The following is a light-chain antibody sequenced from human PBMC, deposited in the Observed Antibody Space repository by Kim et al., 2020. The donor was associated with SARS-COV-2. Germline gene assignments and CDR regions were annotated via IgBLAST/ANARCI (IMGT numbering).Light chain of an antibody. CDR2: NAS. J-gene: IGKJ5*01. CDR1: QSVDGY. V-gene: IGKV3-11*01. Sequence: SSSPGDGAPLACRASQSVDGYLAWLQQNPGQAPRLLISNASNRAAGVPARFSGSGSGTDFTLTISSLEPEDFAVYYCQQRRKSITFGQGTRLEIK. CDR3: QQRRKSIT.